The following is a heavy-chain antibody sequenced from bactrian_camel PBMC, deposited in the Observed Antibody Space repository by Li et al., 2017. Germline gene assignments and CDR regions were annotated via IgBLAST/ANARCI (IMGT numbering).Heavy chain of an antibody. Sequence: HVQLVESGGGSVQAGGSLRLSCAASGDTYSGNCMGWFRQAPGKEREGVAAMDSDGNINYVDLVKGRFTISRDYAKNTLYLQMNSLTTEDTAMYYCATEGWVGGFTYWGQGTQVTVS. CDR1: GDTYSGNC. J-gene: IGHJ4*01. CDR2: MDSDGNI. D-gene: IGHD1*01. V-gene: IGHV3S53*01. CDR3: ATEGWVGGFTY.